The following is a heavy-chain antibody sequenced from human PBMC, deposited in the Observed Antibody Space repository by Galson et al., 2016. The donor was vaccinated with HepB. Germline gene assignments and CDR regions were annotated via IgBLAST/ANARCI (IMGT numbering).Heavy chain of an antibody. V-gene: IGHV2-5*02. CDR1: GFSFTSSGVG. CDR3: AHKGEGYHSAFDS. CDR2: IFWDGGE. J-gene: IGHJ4*02. D-gene: IGHD5-24*01. Sequence: PALVKPTQTLTLTCTFSGFSFTSSGVGVGWVRQTPGEALEWLALIFWDGGERYRPSLRGRLTLTKDTSNSQVVLALTDMDPVDTGTYYCAHKGEGYHSAFDSWGQGTLVTVSS.